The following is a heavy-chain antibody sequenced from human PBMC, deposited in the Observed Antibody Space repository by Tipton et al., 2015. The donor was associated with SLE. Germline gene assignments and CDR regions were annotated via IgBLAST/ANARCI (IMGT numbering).Heavy chain of an antibody. CDR3: ARVEYYYGSGSYPALFDY. V-gene: IGHV1-18*01. J-gene: IGHJ4*02. CDR2: INVYNGNT. CDR1: GYTFTTYG. Sequence: QSGPEVKKPGASVKVSCKASGYTFTTYGISWVRQAPGQGLEWMGWINVYNGNTNYAQKFQGRVTMTTDTSSSTAYMELRSLRSDDTAVYFCARVEYYYGSGSYPALFDYWGQGSLVTVSS. D-gene: IGHD3-10*01.